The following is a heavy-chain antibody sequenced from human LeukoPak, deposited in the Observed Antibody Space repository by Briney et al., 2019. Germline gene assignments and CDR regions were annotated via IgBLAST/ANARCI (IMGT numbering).Heavy chain of an antibody. CDR3: TSSDYGSGSRVDY. Sequence: PGGSLRLSCAASGFTFSGSAMHWVRQASGKGLEWVGRIRSKASSYATAYAASVKGRFTISRDDSKNTAYLQMNSLKTEDTAVYYCTSSDYGSGSRVDYWGQGTLVTVSS. D-gene: IGHD3-10*01. CDR2: IRSKASSYAT. V-gene: IGHV3-73*01. J-gene: IGHJ4*02. CDR1: GFTFSGSA.